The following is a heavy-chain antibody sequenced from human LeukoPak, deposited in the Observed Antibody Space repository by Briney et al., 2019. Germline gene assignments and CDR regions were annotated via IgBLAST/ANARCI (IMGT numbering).Heavy chain of an antibody. J-gene: IGHJ4*02. Sequence: ASVKVSCKASGYTFTSYDINWVRQATGQGLEWMGWMNPNSGNTGYAQKFQGRVTMTRDTSISTAYMELSRLRSDDTAVYYCARDLAGGYTEFDYWGQGTLVTVSS. V-gene: IGHV1-8*02. D-gene: IGHD2-2*02. CDR1: GYTFTSYD. CDR2: MNPNSGNT. CDR3: ARDLAGGYTEFDY.